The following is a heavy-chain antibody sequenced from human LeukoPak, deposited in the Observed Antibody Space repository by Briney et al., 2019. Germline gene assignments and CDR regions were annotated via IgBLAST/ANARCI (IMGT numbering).Heavy chain of an antibody. V-gene: IGHV3-23*01. D-gene: IGHD2-2*01. CDR2: ISGSGGST. CDR1: GFTFSSYA. Sequence: GGSLRLSCAASGFTFSSYAMSWVRQAPGKGLEWVSDISGSGGSTYYADSVKGRFTISRDNSKNTLYLQMNSLRAEDTAVYYCAKVGVVVPAASVEDVFDIWGQGTMVTVSS. CDR3: AKVGVVVPAASVEDVFDI. J-gene: IGHJ3*02.